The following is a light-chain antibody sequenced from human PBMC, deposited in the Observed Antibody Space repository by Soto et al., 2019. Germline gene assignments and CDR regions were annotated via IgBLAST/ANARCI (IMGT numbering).Light chain of an antibody. V-gene: IGLV2-23*02. CDR3: CSYAGRSTFPYG. J-gene: IGLJ1*01. CDR2: EDN. Sequence: QSVLTQPASVSGSPGQSITISCTGTNSDVGSYNLVSWYQHHPGKAPKLMIYEDNKRPSGISDRFSGSKSGNTASLTISGLQGEDEADYFCCSYAGRSTFPYGFGTGTKLTVL. CDR1: NSDVGSYNL.